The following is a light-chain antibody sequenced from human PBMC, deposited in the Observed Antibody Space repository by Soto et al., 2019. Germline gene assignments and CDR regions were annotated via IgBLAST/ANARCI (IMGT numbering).Light chain of an antibody. V-gene: IGKV3-11*01. Sequence: EIVLTQSPATLSLSPGERATLSCRVSQSVSSYLAWYQQKLGQAPRLLIYDASNRATGIPARFSGSGSGTDFTLTISSLEPEDFAVYYCQQRSNWPPLFTFGPGTKVDIK. CDR1: QSVSSY. CDR3: QQRSNWPPLFT. J-gene: IGKJ3*01. CDR2: DAS.